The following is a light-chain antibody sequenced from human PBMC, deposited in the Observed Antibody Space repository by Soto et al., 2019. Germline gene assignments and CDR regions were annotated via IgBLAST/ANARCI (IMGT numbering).Light chain of an antibody. J-gene: IGKJ1*01. CDR1: QSVSSN. CDR2: GAT. V-gene: IGKV3-15*01. Sequence: EIVLTQSPATLSLSPGDRVTLSCRASQSVSSNLAWYQQKPGQPPRLFIYGATSRATGVPARFSGSRSGTEFTLTISSLQSEDVAVYYCQHYSNWPPWTFGQGTKVDIK. CDR3: QHYSNWPPWT.